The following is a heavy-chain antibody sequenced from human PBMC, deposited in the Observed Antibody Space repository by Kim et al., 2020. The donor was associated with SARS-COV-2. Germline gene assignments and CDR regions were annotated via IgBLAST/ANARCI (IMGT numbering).Heavy chain of an antibody. CDR1: GFPFSDYY. J-gene: IGHJ6*02. CDR3: AREYYYGLDV. CDR2: ISSNSRRT. Sequence: GGSLRLSCAASGFPFSDYYMNWIRQAPGKGLEWLSHISSNSRRTNYADAVKGRFTISRDDAKNSLYLEMISLRAEDTAVYYCAREYYYGLDVWGHGTTVT. V-gene: IGHV3-11*05.